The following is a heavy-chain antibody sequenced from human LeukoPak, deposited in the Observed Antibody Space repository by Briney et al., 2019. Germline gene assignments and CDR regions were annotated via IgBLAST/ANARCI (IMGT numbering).Heavy chain of an antibody. CDR1: GASLSSHY. Sequence: SETLSLTCTVSGASLSSHYWSWLRQSPERGLEWIGYFYHSGGANNNPSLRSRVIISGDPSKNQFSLRLRSVTAADTAVYFCAREGAYYYDVSAFDFWGQGIQVTVS. CDR2: FYHSGGA. V-gene: IGHV4-59*11. CDR3: AREGAYYYDVSAFDF. J-gene: IGHJ4*02. D-gene: IGHD3-22*01.